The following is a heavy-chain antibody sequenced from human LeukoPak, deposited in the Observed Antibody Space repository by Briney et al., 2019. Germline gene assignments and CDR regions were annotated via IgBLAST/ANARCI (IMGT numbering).Heavy chain of an antibody. CDR3: ARDRGYYGSASHFDY. D-gene: IGHD3-10*01. CDR2: INPSGGST. CDR1: GYTFTSYY. J-gene: IGHJ4*02. V-gene: IGHV1-46*01. Sequence: ASVKVSCKASGYTFTSYYMHWVRQAPGQGLEWMGIINPSGGSTSYAQKFQGRVTMTRDTSTSTVYVELSSLRSEDTAVYYCARDRGYYGSASHFDYWGQGTLVTVSS.